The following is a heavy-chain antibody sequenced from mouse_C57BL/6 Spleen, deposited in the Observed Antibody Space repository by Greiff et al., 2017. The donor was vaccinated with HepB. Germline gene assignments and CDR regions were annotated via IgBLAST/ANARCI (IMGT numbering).Heavy chain of an antibody. D-gene: IGHD4-1*01. J-gene: IGHJ2*01. CDR1: GYTFTSYW. CDR2: IDPSDSET. CDR3: ARARVKLTFCFDY. Sequence: QVQLQQPGAELVRPGSSVKLSCKASGYTFTSYWMHWVKQRPIQGLEWIGNIDPSDSETHYNQKFKDKATLTVDKSSSTAYMQLSSLTSEDSAVYYCARARVKLTFCFDYWGQGTTLTVSS. V-gene: IGHV1-52*01.